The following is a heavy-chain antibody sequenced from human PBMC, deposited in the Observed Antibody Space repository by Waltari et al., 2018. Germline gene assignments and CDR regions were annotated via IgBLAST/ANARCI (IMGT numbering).Heavy chain of an antibody. V-gene: IGHV3-30-3*01. CDR3: ARDLLTPIFGVGDYYYYYGMDV. Sequence: QVQLVESGGGVVQPGRSLRLSCAASGFTFSSYAMHWVRQAPGKGLEWVAVISYDGSNKYYADSVKGRFTISRDNSKNTLYLQMNSLRAEDTAVYYCARDLLTPIFGVGDYYYYYGMDVWGQGTTVTVSS. J-gene: IGHJ6*02. D-gene: IGHD3-3*01. CDR2: ISYDGSNK. CDR1: GFTFSSYA.